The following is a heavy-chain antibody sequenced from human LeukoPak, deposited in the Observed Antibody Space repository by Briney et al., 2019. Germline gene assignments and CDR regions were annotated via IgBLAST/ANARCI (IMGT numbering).Heavy chain of an antibody. CDR3: ARHRNDYYFWSGPSPTGAFDI. CDR2: MSAYNGNT. J-gene: IGHJ3*02. Sequence: ASVKVSCKASGYTFTSFGISWGRQAPGQGLEWMGWMSAYNGNTNYAQKLQGRVTMTTDTSTSTAYMELSSLRSDDTAVYFCARHRNDYYFWSGPSPTGAFDIWGQGTMVTVSS. CDR1: GYTFTSFG. V-gene: IGHV1-18*01. D-gene: IGHD3-3*01.